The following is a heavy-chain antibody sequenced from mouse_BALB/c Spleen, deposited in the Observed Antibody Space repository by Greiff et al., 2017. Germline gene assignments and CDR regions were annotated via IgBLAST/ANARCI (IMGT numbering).Heavy chain of an antibody. CDR3: ARAYYSPY. D-gene: IGHD2-12*01. V-gene: IGHV5-4*02. Sequence: VQLKESGGGLVKPGGSLKLSCAASGFTFSDYYMYWVRQTPEKRLEWVATISDGGSYTYYPDSVKGRFTISRDNAKNNLYLQMSSLKSEDTAMYYCARAYYSPYWGQGTLVTVSA. J-gene: IGHJ3*01. CDR1: GFTFSDYY. CDR2: ISDGGSYT.